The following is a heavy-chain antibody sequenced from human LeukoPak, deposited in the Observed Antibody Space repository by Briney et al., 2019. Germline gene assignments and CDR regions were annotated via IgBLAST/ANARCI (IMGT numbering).Heavy chain of an antibody. CDR3: ARSQYYYDSSGYTI. CDR2: IIPIFGTA. V-gene: IGHV1-69*13. CDR1: GGTFSSYA. D-gene: IGHD3-22*01. J-gene: IGHJ4*02. Sequence: SVKVSCKASGGTFSSYAISWVRQAPGQGLEWMGGIIPIFGTANYAQKFQGRVTITADESTSTAYMELSSLRSEDTAVYYCARSQYYYDSSGYTIWGQGTLVTVSS.